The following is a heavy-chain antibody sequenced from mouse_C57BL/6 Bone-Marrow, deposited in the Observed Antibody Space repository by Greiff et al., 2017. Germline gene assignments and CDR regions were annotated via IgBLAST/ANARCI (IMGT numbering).Heavy chain of an antibody. D-gene: IGHD1-1*01. Sequence: VQLQQSGAELVKPGASVKISCKASGYAFSSSWMNWVKQRPGKGLEWIGQIYPGDGDTNYNGKFQGKATLTADQSSSTAYMQLSSLTSEDSAVYFCARRGYYGSSYAWFAYWGQGTMVTVSA. CDR3: ARRGYYGSSYAWFAY. J-gene: IGHJ3*01. CDR2: IYPGDGDT. V-gene: IGHV1-80*01. CDR1: GYAFSSSW.